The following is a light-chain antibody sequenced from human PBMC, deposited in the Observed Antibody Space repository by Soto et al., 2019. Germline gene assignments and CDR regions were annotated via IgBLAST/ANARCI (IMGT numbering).Light chain of an antibody. CDR3: CSYASGFTLL. J-gene: IGLJ2*01. Sequence: QSALTQPRSVAGSPVQSVTISCTGTSSDVVGYNYVSWYQQHPGKAPKLIIYDVSKQPSGVRDRFSGSKSGNTASLNNSGLQDEDEDDYDCCSYASGFTLLSGRGTKLTVL. CDR1: SSDVVGYNY. V-gene: IGLV2-11*01. CDR2: DVS.